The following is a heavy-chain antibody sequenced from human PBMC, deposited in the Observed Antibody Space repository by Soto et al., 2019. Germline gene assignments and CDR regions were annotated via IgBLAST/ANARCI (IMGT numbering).Heavy chain of an antibody. CDR1: GGSFSGYY. CDR2: INHSGST. J-gene: IGHJ6*02. CDR3: ARGRNDFWSGFNLYYYYGMDV. D-gene: IGHD3-3*01. Sequence: LSLTCAVYGGSFSGYYWSWIRQPPGKGLEWIGEINHSGSTNYNPSLKSRVTISVDTSKNQFSLKLSSVTAADTAVYYCARGRNDFWSGFNLYYYYGMDVWGQGTTVTVSS. V-gene: IGHV4-34*01.